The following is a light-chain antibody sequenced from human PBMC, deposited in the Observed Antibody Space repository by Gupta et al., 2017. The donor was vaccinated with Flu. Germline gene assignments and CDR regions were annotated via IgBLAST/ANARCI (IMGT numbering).Light chain of an antibody. J-gene: IGLJ3*02. CDR2: DNS. V-gene: IGLV1-44*01. CDR3: AAWDDTLNGPV. Sequence: PTQLPSASGSPGQRVPISRSPSSSYIGSYNVNWYQHVPGTAPKLLIYDNSQRPSGVPDRFSGSKSGASASLAITGLQSEDEADYYCAAWDDTLNGPVFGGGTKLTVL. CDR1: SSYIGSYN.